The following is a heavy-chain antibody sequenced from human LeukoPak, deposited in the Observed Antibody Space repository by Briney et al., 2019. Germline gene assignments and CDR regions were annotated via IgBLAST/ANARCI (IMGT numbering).Heavy chain of an antibody. CDR1: GFTFSSYS. J-gene: IGHJ5*02. CDR2: ISSSSSTI. D-gene: IGHD2-15*01. Sequence: GGSLRLSCAASGFTFSSYSMNWVRQAPGKGLEWVSYISSSSSTIYYADSVKGRFTISRDNAKNSLYLQMNSLRAEDTAVYYCARLYLIVVVVAATNWFDPWGQGTLVTVSS. CDR3: ARLYLIVVVVAATNWFDP. V-gene: IGHV3-48*01.